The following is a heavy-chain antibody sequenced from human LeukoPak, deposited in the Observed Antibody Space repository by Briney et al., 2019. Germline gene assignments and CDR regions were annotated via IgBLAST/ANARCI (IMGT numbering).Heavy chain of an antibody. Sequence: ASVKVSCKASGYTFTGYYMHWVRQAPGQGLEWMGWINPNSGGTNYAQKFQGRVTMTRDTSISTAYMELSRLRSDGTAVYYCARFVDYYGSGSYYNVFDYWGQGTLVTVSS. CDR2: INPNSGGT. D-gene: IGHD3-10*01. CDR1: GYTFTGYY. J-gene: IGHJ4*02. V-gene: IGHV1-2*02. CDR3: ARFVDYYGSGSYYNVFDY.